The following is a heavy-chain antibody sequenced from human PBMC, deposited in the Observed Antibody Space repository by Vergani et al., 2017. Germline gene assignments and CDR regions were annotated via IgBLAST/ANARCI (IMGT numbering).Heavy chain of an antibody. J-gene: IGHJ2*01. CDR1: GDSVSSNSAA. CDR2: TYYRSKWYS. CDR3: ARGSGAIWYFDL. Sequence: QVQLQQSGPGLVKPSQTLSLTCVISGDSVSSNSAAWNWIRQSPSRGLEWLGRTYYRSKWYSDYAVSMKSRITINPDTSMNQFSLKLSSVTAADTAVYYCARGSGAIWYFDLWGRGTLVTVSS. V-gene: IGHV6-1*01. D-gene: IGHD2-2*02.